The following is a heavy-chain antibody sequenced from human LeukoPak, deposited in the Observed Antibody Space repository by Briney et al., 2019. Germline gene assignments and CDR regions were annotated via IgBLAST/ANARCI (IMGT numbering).Heavy chain of an antibody. Sequence: SETLSLTCAVYGESFSGYYWSWIRQPPGKGLEWIGEINHSGSTNYNPSLKSRVTISVDTSKNQFSLKLSSVTAADTAAYYCARLYHYYYYYGMDVWGQGTLVTVSS. CDR2: INHSGST. V-gene: IGHV4-34*01. CDR3: ARLYHYYYYYGMDV. J-gene: IGHJ6*02. D-gene: IGHD2-2*02. CDR1: GESFSGYY.